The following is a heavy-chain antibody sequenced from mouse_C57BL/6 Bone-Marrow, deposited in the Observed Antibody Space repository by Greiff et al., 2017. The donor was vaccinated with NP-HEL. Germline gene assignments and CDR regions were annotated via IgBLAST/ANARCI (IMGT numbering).Heavy chain of an antibody. CDR2: INPSNGGT. CDR1: GYTFTSYY. CDR3: SRSGYGGFAY. J-gene: IGHJ3*01. D-gene: IGHD1-1*02. Sequence: QVQLQQPGAELVKPGASVKLSCKSSGYTFTSYYMSWVKQRPGQGLEWIGGINPSNGGTNFNEKFKSKATLTADKSSNTAYMQLSSLTSEGSAVYYCSRSGYGGFAYWGQGTLVTVSA. V-gene: IGHV1S81*02.